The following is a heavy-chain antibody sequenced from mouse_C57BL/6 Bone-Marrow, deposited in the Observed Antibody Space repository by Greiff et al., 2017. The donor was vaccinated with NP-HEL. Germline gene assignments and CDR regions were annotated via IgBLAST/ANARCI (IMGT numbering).Heavy chain of an antibody. V-gene: IGHV5-15*01. D-gene: IGHD1-1*01. CDR2: ISNLAYSI. Sequence: EVQRVESGGGLVQPGGSLKLSCAASGFTFSDYGMAWVRQAPRKGPEWVAFISNLAYSIYYADTVTGRFTISRENAKNTLYLAMSSLRSEDTAMYYCARQGDYYGSSFYYYAMDYWGQGTSVTVSS. CDR1: GFTFSDYG. CDR3: ARQGDYYGSSFYYYAMDY. J-gene: IGHJ4*01.